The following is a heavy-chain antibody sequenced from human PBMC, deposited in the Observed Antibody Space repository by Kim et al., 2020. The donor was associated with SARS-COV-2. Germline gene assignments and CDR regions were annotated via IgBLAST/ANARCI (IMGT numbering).Heavy chain of an antibody. V-gene: IGHV4-30-4*01. CDR3: ARDSFMSWGRGGFYYYYGMDV. CDR2: IYYSGST. J-gene: IGHJ6*02. Sequence: SETLSLTCTVSGGSISSGDYYWSWIRQPPGKGLEWIGYIYYSGSTYYNPSLKSRVTISVDTSKNQFSLKLSSVTAADTAVYYCARDSFMSWGRGGFYYYYGMDVWGQGTTVTVSS. D-gene: IGHD7-27*01. CDR1: GGSISSGDYY.